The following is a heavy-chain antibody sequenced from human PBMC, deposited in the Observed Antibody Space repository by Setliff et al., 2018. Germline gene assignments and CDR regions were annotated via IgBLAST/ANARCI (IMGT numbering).Heavy chain of an antibody. CDR3: AREAPHYYDSSGTNWFDP. CDR1: GYTFTGYY. Sequence: GASVKVSCKASGYTFTGYYMHWVRQAPGQGLEWMGWINPNSGGTNYAQKFQGRVTMTRDTSISTAYMELSRLRSDDTAVYYCAREAPHYYDSSGTNWFDPWGQETLVTVSS. V-gene: IGHV1-2*02. J-gene: IGHJ5*02. CDR2: INPNSGGT. D-gene: IGHD3-22*01.